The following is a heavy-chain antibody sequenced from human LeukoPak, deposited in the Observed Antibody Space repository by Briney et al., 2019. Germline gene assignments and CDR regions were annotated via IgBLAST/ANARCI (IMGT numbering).Heavy chain of an antibody. CDR3: ARLYYYASSGYDVLDI. Sequence: ASVKVSCKASGYTFTRYDINWVRQATGQGLEWMGGMDASSGKTAYAQRFLGRVTITRNTSISTAYMELSSLTSEDTAVYYCARLYYYASSGYDVLDIWGQGTMVTVSS. D-gene: IGHD3-22*01. CDR1: GYTFTRYD. V-gene: IGHV1-8*03. J-gene: IGHJ3*02. CDR2: MDASSGKT.